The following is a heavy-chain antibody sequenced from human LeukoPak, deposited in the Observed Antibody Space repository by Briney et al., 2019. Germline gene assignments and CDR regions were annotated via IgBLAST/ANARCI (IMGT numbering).Heavy chain of an antibody. Sequence: SETLSLTCTVSGGSISSSDSYWAWVRQPPGKGLEWIGSICFSRTTYYNPSLKSRVTMSIDTSKNHFSLKMASVTAADTAVYYCGRHFPETGRDEQPLEYWGQGSLFTVSS. CDR3: GRHFPETGRDEQPLEY. J-gene: IGHJ4*02. D-gene: IGHD3-10*01. CDR2: ICFSRTT. V-gene: IGHV4-39*01. CDR1: GGSISSSDSY.